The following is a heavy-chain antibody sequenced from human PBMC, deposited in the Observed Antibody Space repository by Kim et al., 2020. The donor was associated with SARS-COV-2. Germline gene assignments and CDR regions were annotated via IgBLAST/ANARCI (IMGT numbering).Heavy chain of an antibody. CDR1: GFTFSSYA. CDR3: AKGVRVIVVVTLGFDY. J-gene: IGHJ4*02. CDR2: ISGSGGST. D-gene: IGHD3-22*01. V-gene: IGHV3-23*01. Sequence: GGSLRLSCAASGFTFSSYAMSWVRQAPGKGLEWVSAISGSGGSTYYADSVKGRFTISRDNSKNTLYLQMNSLRAEDTAVYYCAKGVRVIVVVTLGFDYWGQGTLVTVSS.